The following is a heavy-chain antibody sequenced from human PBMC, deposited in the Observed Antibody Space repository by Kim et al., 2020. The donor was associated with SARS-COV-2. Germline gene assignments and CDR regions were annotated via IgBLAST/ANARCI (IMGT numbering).Heavy chain of an antibody. D-gene: IGHD2-2*01. Sequence: DPVKGRFTVTRDNSKNTLYLQMNSLRAEDTAIYYCAKGCSATSCSFSFDYWGQGTLVTVSS. CDR3: AKGCSATSCSFSFDY. V-gene: IGHV3-30*02. J-gene: IGHJ4*02.